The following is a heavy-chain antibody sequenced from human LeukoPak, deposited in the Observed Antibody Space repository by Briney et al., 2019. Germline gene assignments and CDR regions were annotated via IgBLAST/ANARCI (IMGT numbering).Heavy chain of an antibody. D-gene: IGHD6-13*01. Sequence: GGSLRLSCAASGFTFSSYGMHWVRQAPGKGLEWVTFIQYDGSNKYYADSVKGRFTISRDNSKNTVYLQMNSLRAEDTALYYCAKDMERSYSSSWGGPEDWGQGTLVTVSS. J-gene: IGHJ4*02. V-gene: IGHV3-30*02. CDR3: AKDMERSYSSSWGGPED. CDR2: IQYDGSNK. CDR1: GFTFSSYG.